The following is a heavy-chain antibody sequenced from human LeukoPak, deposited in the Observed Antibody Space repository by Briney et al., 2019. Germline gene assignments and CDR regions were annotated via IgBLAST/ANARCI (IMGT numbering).Heavy chain of an antibody. V-gene: IGHV3-48*01. CDR2: ISSSSSTI. CDR1: GFTFSSYS. Sequence: GGSLRPSCAASGFTFSSYSMNWVRQAPGKGLEWVSYISSSSSTIYYADSVKGRFTISRDNAKNSLYLQMNSLRAEDTAVYYCAGETTVQDAFDIWGQGTMVTVSS. D-gene: IGHD4-11*01. J-gene: IGHJ3*02. CDR3: AGETTVQDAFDI.